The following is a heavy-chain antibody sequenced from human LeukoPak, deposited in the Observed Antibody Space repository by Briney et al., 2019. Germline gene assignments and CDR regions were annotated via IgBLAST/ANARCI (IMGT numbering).Heavy chain of an antibody. J-gene: IGHJ6*02. CDR2: TYYKSKWFN. Sequence: SQTLSLTCVISGDSVSSNSAAWNWLRQSPSRGLEWLGRTYYKSKWFNDYAVSVKSRITINQDTSKNQFSLQLNSVTPEDTAVYYCARETSGWLYYYYGMDVWGQGITVTVSS. CDR1: GDSVSSNSAA. CDR3: ARETSGWLYYYYGMDV. V-gene: IGHV6-1*01. D-gene: IGHD6-19*01.